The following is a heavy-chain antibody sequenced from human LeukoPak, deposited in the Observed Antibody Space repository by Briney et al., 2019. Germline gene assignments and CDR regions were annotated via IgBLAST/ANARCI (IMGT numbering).Heavy chain of an antibody. D-gene: IGHD6-13*01. CDR1: GYSFTSYW. CDR2: ISAYNGNT. Sequence: GESLKISCKGSGYSFTSYWIGWVRQMPGKGLEWMGWISAYNGNTNYAQKLQGRVTMTTDTSTSTAYMELRSLRSDDTAVYYCAREGGYSSSWTQQDLDYWGQGTLVTVSS. V-gene: IGHV1-18*04. J-gene: IGHJ4*02. CDR3: AREGGYSSSWTQQDLDY.